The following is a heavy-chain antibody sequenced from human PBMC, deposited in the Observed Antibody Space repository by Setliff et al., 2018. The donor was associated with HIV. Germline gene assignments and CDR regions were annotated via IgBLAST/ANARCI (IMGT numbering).Heavy chain of an antibody. V-gene: IGHV1-3*04. J-gene: IGHJ4*02. CDR2: INTANYKT. D-gene: IGHD5-18*01. Sequence: GASVKVSCKASGYIFSSYTMHWMRQAPGQRLEWMGWINTANYKTKYSQKFQGRVTITRDTSASTAYMELSSLRSEDTAVYYCAKEGDRYGLDLDYWGQGTLVTV. CDR3: AKEGDRYGLDLDY. CDR1: GYIFSSYT.